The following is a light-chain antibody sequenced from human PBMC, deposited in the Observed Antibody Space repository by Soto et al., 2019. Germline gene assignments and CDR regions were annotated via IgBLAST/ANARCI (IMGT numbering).Light chain of an antibody. V-gene: IGLV2-8*01. CDR2: EVS. Sequence: HSALTQPPSASGSPGQPVTISCTGTSSDVGGYNFVSWFQQHPGKAPRLMIYEVSKRPSGVPDRFSGSKSGSTASLTVSGLQADDEADYYCSSYAGSDNVVFGGGTKLTVL. J-gene: IGLJ2*01. CDR1: SSDVGGYNF. CDR3: SSYAGSDNVV.